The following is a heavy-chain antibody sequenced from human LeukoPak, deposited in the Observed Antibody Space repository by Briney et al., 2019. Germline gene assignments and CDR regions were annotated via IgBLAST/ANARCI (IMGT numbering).Heavy chain of an antibody. CDR1: GFTFSSYG. J-gene: IGHJ3*02. D-gene: IGHD3-10*01. Sequence: PGGSLRLSCAASGFTFSSYGMHWVRQAPGKGLEWVAFIRYDGSNKYYADSVKGRFTISRDNSKNTLYLQMNSLRAEDTAVYYCAKTLGELLGAFDIWGQGTMVTVSS. CDR2: IRYDGSNK. CDR3: AKTLGELLGAFDI. V-gene: IGHV3-30*02.